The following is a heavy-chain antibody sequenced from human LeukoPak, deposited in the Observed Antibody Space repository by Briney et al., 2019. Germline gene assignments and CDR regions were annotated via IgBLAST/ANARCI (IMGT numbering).Heavy chain of an antibody. CDR1: GGSFSGYW. D-gene: IGHD4-11*01. Sequence: KTSETLSLTCALSGGSFSGYWWCWIRQSPGTGLEWIGEISQSGKTNYNPSFESRVTISLDTSKNQFSLHLSSVTAADTAVYYCARTDYSLPWGQGTPVTVSS. CDR2: ISQSGKT. CDR3: ARTDYSLP. V-gene: IGHV4-34*01. J-gene: IGHJ5*02.